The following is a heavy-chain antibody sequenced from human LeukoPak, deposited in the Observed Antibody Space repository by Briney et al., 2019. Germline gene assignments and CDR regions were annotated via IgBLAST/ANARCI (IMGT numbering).Heavy chain of an antibody. CDR3: ARDAVSTVTAGGIDY. D-gene: IGHD2-21*02. CDR1: GYTFTSYG. CDR2: ISAYSGNT. J-gene: IGHJ4*02. V-gene: IGHV1-18*01. Sequence: GASVKVSCKASGYTFTSYGISWVRQAPGQGLEWMAWISAYSGNTEYAENIQGRVTMTTDTSTSQAYVELRSLRSDDTAVYYCARDAVSTVTAGGIDYWGQGTLVTVSS.